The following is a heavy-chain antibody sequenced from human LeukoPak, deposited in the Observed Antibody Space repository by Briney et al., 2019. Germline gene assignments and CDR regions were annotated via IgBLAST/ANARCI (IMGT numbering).Heavy chain of an antibody. CDR3: ARHLAGDSLYRHFDY. D-gene: IGHD5/OR15-5a*01. J-gene: IGHJ4*02. CDR2: IKEDGSET. CDR1: AITFGNSW. Sequence: GGSLRLSCTASAITFGNSWMSWVRQAPGKGLEWVANIKEDGSETNYVDSVKGRFTISRDNAKNSLSLQMNSLRGEDTAIYYCARHLAGDSLYRHFDYWGQGTLVTVSS. V-gene: IGHV3-7*04.